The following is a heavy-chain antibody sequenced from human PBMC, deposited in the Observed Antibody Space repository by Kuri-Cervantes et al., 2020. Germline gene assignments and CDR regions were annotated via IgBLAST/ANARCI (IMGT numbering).Heavy chain of an antibody. V-gene: IGHV4-34*01. CDR1: GFTFSTYS. CDR3: GRHGGSINYDYQGLVVVDD. J-gene: IGHJ4*02. Sequence: ESLKISCAASGFTFSTYSMNWVRQAPGKGLEWIGEINHSGSTSYNPSLKSRVTISVDTSKNQFSLRLSSVTAADTAVYYCGRHGGSINYDYQGLVVVDDWGQGTLVTVSS. CDR2: INHSGST. D-gene: IGHD2-15*01.